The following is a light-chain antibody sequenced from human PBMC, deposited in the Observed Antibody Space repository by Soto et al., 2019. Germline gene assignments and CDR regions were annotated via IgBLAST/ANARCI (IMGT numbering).Light chain of an antibody. Sequence: VVMTQSPATLSVSXGEISTLSXRASQSVGTNLAWYQQKPGQALRLLIYDASNRATGIPARFSGSGSGTDFTLTISSLEPEDFAVYYCQQRSNWPITFGQGTRLEIK. CDR2: DAS. J-gene: IGKJ5*01. CDR3: QQRSNWPIT. CDR1: QSVGTN. V-gene: IGKV3-11*01.